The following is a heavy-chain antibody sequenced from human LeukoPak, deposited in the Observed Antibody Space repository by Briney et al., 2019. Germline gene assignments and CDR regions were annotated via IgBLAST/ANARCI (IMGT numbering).Heavy chain of an antibody. CDR3: ARGGPSGSYLNY. CDR2: INSDGSNT. D-gene: IGHD1-26*01. J-gene: IGHJ4*02. CDR1: GFTFSSHW. Sequence: GGSLRLSCAASGFTFSSHWMHWVRQAPGKGLVWVSRINSDGSNTSYADSVKGRFIISRDNAKNSLYLQMNSLRAEDTALYYCARGGPSGSYLNYWGQGTLVTVSS. V-gene: IGHV3-74*01.